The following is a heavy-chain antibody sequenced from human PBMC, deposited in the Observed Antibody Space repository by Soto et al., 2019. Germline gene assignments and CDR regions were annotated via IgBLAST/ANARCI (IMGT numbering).Heavy chain of an antibody. CDR1: GFTFDDYA. V-gene: IGHV3-9*01. D-gene: IGHD6-19*01. J-gene: IGHJ4*02. Sequence: EVQLVESGGGLVQPGRSLRLSCAASGFTFDDYAMHWVRQAPGKGLEWVSGISWNSGSIGYADSVKGRFTISRDNAKNSLYLQMNSLRAEDTALYHCAKESLQTSSGRRFDYWGQGTLVTVSS. CDR2: ISWNSGSI. CDR3: AKESLQTSSGRRFDY.